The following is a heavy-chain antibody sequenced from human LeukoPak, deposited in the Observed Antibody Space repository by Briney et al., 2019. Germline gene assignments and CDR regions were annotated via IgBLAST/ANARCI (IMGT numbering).Heavy chain of an antibody. CDR1: GGSISSYY. CDR2: IYYSGST. J-gene: IGHJ5*02. D-gene: IGHD2/OR15-2a*01. Sequence: SETLSLTCTVSGGSISSYYWSWIRQPPGKGLEWIGYIYYSGSTNYNPSLKSRVTISVDTSKNQFSLKLSSVTAADTAVYYCAREESMGNWFDPWGQGTLVTVSS. V-gene: IGHV4-59*12. CDR3: AREESMGNWFDP.